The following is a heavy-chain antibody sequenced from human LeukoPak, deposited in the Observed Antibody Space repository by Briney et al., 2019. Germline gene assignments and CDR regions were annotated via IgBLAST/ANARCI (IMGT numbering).Heavy chain of an antibody. CDR2: ISGSGGST. CDR1: GFTFSSYA. D-gene: IGHD3-22*01. V-gene: IGHV3-23*01. J-gene: IGHJ4*02. Sequence: GGSLRLSCAASGFTFSSYAMSWVRQAPGKGLEWVSAISGSGGSTYYADSVKGRFTISRDNSKNTLYLQMNSLRAEDTAVYCCAKSIVTMIVVPPVGYWGQGTLVTVSS. CDR3: AKSIVTMIVVPPVGY.